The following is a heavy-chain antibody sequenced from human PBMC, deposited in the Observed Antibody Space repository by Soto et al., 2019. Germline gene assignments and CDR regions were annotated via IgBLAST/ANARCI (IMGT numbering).Heavy chain of an antibody. CDR2: IYHSGST. J-gene: IGHJ3*02. CDR1: GYSISSGYY. Sequence: SETLSLTCAVSGYSISSGYYWGWIRQPPGKGLELIWSIYHSGSTYYNPSLKSRVTISVDTSKNQFSLKLSSVTAADTAVYYCARDRYGDYWDAFDIWGQGTMVTVS. V-gene: IGHV4-38-2*02. D-gene: IGHD4-17*01. CDR3: ARDRYGDYWDAFDI.